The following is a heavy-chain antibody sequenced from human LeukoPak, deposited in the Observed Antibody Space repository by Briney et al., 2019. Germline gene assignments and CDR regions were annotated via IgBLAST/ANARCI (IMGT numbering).Heavy chain of an antibody. CDR3: ARGGNWNYVGWFDP. D-gene: IGHD1-7*01. CDR2: MNPNSGNT. J-gene: IGHJ5*02. V-gene: IGHV1-8*03. Sequence: ASVKVSCKTSGYTFTTYDINWVRQATGQGLEWMGWMNPNSGNTGYAQKIQGRVTITRNTSISTAYMELSSLRSEDTAVYYCARGGNWNYVGWFDPWGQGTLVTVSS. CDR1: GYTFTTYD.